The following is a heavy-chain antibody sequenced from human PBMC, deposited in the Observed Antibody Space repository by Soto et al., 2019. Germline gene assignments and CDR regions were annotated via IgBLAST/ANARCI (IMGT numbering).Heavy chain of an antibody. J-gene: IGHJ4*02. CDR1: GYTFTSYG. D-gene: IGHD4-17*01. CDR2: IGAYNGNT. Sequence: QVQLVQSGAEVKKPGASVKVSCKASGYTFTSYGISWVRQAPGQGLEWMGWIGAYNGNTNYAQKLQGRVTMTTDTSTSTAYMELRSLRSDDTAVYYCARFSYGDYVWGPWDYWGQGTLVTVSS. CDR3: ARFSYGDYVWGPWDY. V-gene: IGHV1-18*01.